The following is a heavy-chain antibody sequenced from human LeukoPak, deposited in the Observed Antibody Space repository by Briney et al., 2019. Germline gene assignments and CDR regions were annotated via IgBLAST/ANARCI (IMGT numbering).Heavy chain of an antibody. Sequence: GGSLRLSCAAAGFTLSSYHMNWVRQAPGKGLEWVSVISSGGGSTYYADAVKDRFTISRDNSKNTLYLQMNSLRAEDTAVYYCSAGVGRTDFDYWGQGTLVTVSS. D-gene: IGHD1/OR15-1a*01. CDR1: GFTLSSYH. CDR3: SAGVGRTDFDY. CDR2: ISSGGGST. V-gene: IGHV3-23*01. J-gene: IGHJ4*02.